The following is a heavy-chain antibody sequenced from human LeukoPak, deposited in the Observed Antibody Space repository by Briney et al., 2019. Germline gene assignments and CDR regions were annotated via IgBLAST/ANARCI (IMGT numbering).Heavy chain of an antibody. CDR1: GFTFSSYA. V-gene: IGHV3-23*01. Sequence: TGGSLRLSCAASGFTFSSYAMNWVRQAPGQGLEWVSAVSGSGGSTYHTDSVKGRFTISRDNSKNTVYLQMNSLRVEDTAVYYCARLASRSYWGQGTRVTVSS. CDR2: VSGSGGST. D-gene: IGHD6-6*01. J-gene: IGHJ4*02. CDR3: ARLASRSY.